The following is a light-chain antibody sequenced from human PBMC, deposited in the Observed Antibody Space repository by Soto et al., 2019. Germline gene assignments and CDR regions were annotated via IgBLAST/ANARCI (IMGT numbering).Light chain of an antibody. J-gene: IGLJ3*02. V-gene: IGLV2-14*03. CDR3: SSFTDTGTVM. Sequence: QSALTQPASVSGSPGQSFTIPCTGSSSDVGAYHSVSWYQQHPGKAPKLIIFDVSNRPSGVSNRFSGSKSGNTASLTISGLQAEDEADYYCSSFTDTGTVMFAGGTKLTVL. CDR2: DVS. CDR1: SSDVGAYHS.